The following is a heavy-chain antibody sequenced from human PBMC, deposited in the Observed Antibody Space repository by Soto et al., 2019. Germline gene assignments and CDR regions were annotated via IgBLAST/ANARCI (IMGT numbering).Heavy chain of an antibody. CDR1: GYTFTSYY. D-gene: IGHD3-22*01. CDR3: ARDGGLRSRYDSRAFGY. V-gene: IGHV1-46*01. Sequence: ASVKVSCKASGYTFTSYYMHWVRQAPGQGLEWMGIINPSGGSTSYAQKFQGRVTMTRDTSTSTVYMELSSLRSEDTAVYYCARDGGLRSRYDSRAFGYWGQGTLVTVSS. J-gene: IGHJ4*02. CDR2: INPSGGST.